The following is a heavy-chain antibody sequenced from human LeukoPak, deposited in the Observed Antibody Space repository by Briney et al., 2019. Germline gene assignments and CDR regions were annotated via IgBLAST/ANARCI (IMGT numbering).Heavy chain of an antibody. V-gene: IGHV2-70*01. Sequence: ESGPTLVNPTQTLTLTCTFSGFSLTTSGMRVNWIRQPPGKALEWLAPIDWDDDKYYSTSLKTRLTISKDTSKNQVVLTMTNMDPVDTATYYCARIRDSNYYFDYWGQGTLVTVSS. CDR2: IDWDDDK. CDR1: GFSLTTSGMR. J-gene: IGHJ4*02. D-gene: IGHD4-11*01. CDR3: ARIRDSNYYFDY.